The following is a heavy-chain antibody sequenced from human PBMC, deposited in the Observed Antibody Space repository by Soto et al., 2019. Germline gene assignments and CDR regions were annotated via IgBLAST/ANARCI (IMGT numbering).Heavy chain of an antibody. D-gene: IGHD6-19*01. CDR1: GDSVSSNSAA. J-gene: IGHJ3*02. V-gene: IGHV6-1*01. Sequence: SQTLSLTFAISGDSVSSNSAAGNWIRQSPSRGLEWLGRTYYRSKWYNDYAVSVKSRITINPDTSKNQFSLQLNSVTPEDTAVYYCARYRWDEQWLVQDAFDIWGQGTMVTVSS. CDR3: ARYRWDEQWLVQDAFDI. CDR2: TYYRSKWYN.